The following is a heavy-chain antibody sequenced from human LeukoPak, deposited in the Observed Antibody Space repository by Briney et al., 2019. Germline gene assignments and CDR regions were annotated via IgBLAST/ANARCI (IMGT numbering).Heavy chain of an antibody. CDR3: AKDRSGTNPYYFDY. Sequence: GGSLRLSCAASGFTFDDYAMPWVRQAPGKGLEWVSGISWNSGSIGYADSVKGRFTISRDNAKNSLYLQMNSLRAEDTALYYCAKDRSGTNPYYFDYWGQGTLVTVSS. CDR1: GFTFDDYA. CDR2: ISWNSGSI. D-gene: IGHD2-15*01. V-gene: IGHV3-9*01. J-gene: IGHJ4*02.